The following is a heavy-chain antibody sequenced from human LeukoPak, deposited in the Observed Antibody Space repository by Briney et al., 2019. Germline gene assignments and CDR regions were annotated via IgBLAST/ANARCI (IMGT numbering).Heavy chain of an antibody. CDR3: AREGSEGYLFDS. CDR1: GDSVSSSSAA. D-gene: IGHD1-1*01. CDR2: TYYRSKWYN. J-gene: IGHJ4*02. V-gene: IGHV6-1*01. Sequence: SQTLSLTCAISGDSVSSSSAAWSWIRQSPSRGLEWLGRTYYRSKWYNDYAVSVKSRITITPDTSKNQFSLQLNSMTPEDTAVYYCAREGSEGYLFDSWGQGTLVTVSS.